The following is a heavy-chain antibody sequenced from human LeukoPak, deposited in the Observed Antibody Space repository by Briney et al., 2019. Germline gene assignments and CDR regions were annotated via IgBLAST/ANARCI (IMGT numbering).Heavy chain of an antibody. J-gene: IGHJ4*02. V-gene: IGHV4-39*01. CDR1: GGSISSSSYY. D-gene: IGHD4-17*01. CDR3: ARVDPDYAVDY. CDR2: IYYSGST. Sequence: SETLSLTCTVSGGSISSSSYYWGWIRQPPGKGLEWIGRIYYSGSTYYNPSLKSRVTISVDTSKNQFSLKLSSVTAADTAVYYCARVDPDYAVDYWGQGTLVTVSS.